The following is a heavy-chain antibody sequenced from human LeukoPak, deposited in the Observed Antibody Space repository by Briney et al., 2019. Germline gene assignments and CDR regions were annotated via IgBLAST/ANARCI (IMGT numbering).Heavy chain of an antibody. V-gene: IGHV4-61*02. CDR2: IYTSGST. CDR3: ARLNNIVVVPAARGGFDP. J-gene: IGHJ5*02. CDR1: GGSISSGSYY. D-gene: IGHD2-2*01. Sequence: SQTLSLTCTVSGGSISSGSYYWSWIRQPAGKGLEWIGRIYTSGSTNYNPSLKSRVTISVDTSKNQFSLKLSSVTAADTAEYYCARLNNIVVVPAARGGFDPWGQGTLVTVSS.